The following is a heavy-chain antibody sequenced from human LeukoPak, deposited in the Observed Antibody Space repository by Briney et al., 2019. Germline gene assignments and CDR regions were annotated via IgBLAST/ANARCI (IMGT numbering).Heavy chain of an antibody. Sequence: SETLSLTCTVSGGSISSYYWSWIRQPPGKGLEWIGYIYYSGSTNCNPSLKSRVTISVDTSKNQFSLKLSSVTAADTAVYYCARGPYYYDSSGDWGQGTLVTVSS. J-gene: IGHJ4*02. CDR3: ARGPYYYDSSGD. V-gene: IGHV4-59*01. D-gene: IGHD3-22*01. CDR1: GGSISSYY. CDR2: IYYSGST.